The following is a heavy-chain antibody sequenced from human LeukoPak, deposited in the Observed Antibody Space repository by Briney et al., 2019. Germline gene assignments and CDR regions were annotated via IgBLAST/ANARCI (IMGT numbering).Heavy chain of an antibody. D-gene: IGHD3-3*01. V-gene: IGHV4-30-4*08. CDR3: ARGAITIFGVVHDAFDI. J-gene: IGHJ3*02. CDR2: IYYSGST. CDR1: GGSISSGDYY. Sequence: PSETLSLTCTVSGGSISSGDYYWSWIRQPPGKGLECIGYIYYSGSTYYNPSLKSRVTISVDTSKNQFSLKLSSVTAADTAVYYCARGAITIFGVVHDAFDIWGQGTMVTVSS.